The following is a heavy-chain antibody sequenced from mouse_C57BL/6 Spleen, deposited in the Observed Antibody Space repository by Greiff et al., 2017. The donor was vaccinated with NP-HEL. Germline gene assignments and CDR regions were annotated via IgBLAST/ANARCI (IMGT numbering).Heavy chain of an antibody. CDR3: ARGGVDY. Sequence: EVKLMESGPELVKPGDSVKISCKASGYSFTGYFMNWVMQSHGKSLEWIGRINPYNGDTFYNQKFKGKATLTVDKSSSTAHMELRSLTSEDSAVYYCARGGVDYWGQGTTLTVSS. D-gene: IGHD1-1*02. J-gene: IGHJ2*01. V-gene: IGHV1-20*01. CDR2: INPYNGDT. CDR1: GYSFTGYF.